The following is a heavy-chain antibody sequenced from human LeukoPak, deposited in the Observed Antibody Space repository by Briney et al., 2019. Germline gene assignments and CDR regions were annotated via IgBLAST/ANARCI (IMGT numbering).Heavy chain of an antibody. CDR1: GYTFTSYY. CDR2: INPSGGST. V-gene: IGHV1-46*01. CDR3: ARKSRGTGTAYYFDY. Sequence: ASVKVSCKASGYTFTSYYMHWVRQPPGQGLEWMGIINPSGGSTSYAQKFQGRVTMTRDMSTSTVYMELSSLRSEDTAVYYCARKSRGTGTAYYFDYWGQGTLVTVSS. J-gene: IGHJ4*02. D-gene: IGHD1-7*01.